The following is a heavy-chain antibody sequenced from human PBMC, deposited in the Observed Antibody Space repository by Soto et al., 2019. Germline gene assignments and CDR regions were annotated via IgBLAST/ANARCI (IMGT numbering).Heavy chain of an antibody. CDR3: AHRPRGYASYFDY. CDR2: IFWDDDK. Sequence: QRTLKESGPTLLKPTQTLTLTCTFSGFSLSTRSVGVAWIRQPPGTALEWLALIFWDDDKWYSPSLKSRLTITADTANNQVALTMTNMDPVDRATYYCAHRPRGYASYFDYWGKGTLFSVSS. CDR1: GFSLSTRSVG. J-gene: IGHJ4*02. V-gene: IGHV2-5*02. D-gene: IGHD5-12*01.